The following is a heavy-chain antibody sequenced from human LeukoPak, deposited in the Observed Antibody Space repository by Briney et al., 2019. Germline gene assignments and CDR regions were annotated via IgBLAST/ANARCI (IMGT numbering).Heavy chain of an antibody. D-gene: IGHD4-17*01. CDR1: GFKFSSNW. CDR2: IKQDGSEK. V-gene: IGHV3-7*01. CDR3: AREGPSVTPYY. Sequence: GGSLRLSCAASGFKFSSNWMSWVRQAPGKGLEWVANIKQDGSEKYYVDSVKGRFTISRDNAKKSLYLQMNSLRAEDTAVYYCAREGPSVTPYYWGQGTLVTVSS. J-gene: IGHJ4*02.